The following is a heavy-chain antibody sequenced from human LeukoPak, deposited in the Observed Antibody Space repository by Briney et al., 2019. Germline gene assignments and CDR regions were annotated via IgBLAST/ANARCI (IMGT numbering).Heavy chain of an antibody. V-gene: IGHV4-39*01. Sequence: SETLSLTCNVLGGSIKSSNYYWGWIRQPPGKGLEWIGSIYYSGSTYYNPSLKGRGTTSVDTPNNQFSLKLTSATATDTAVYYCVRLFYYDSRGPPSWGQGTLVTVSS. CDR2: IYYSGST. CDR3: VRLFYYDSRGPPS. CDR1: GGSIKSSNYY. D-gene: IGHD3-22*01. J-gene: IGHJ5*02.